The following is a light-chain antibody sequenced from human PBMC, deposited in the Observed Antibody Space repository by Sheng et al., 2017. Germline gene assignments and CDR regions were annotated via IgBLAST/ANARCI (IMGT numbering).Light chain of an antibody. V-gene: IGKV3-20*01. CDR2: GAS. J-gene: IGKJ1*01. Sequence: EIVLTQSPGTLSLSPGERAILSCRASQSVSNNYLAWYQQRPGQAPRLLIYGASYRATGIPDRFSGSGSGTDFRLAISRLEPEDFAVYYCHQYGNSLWTFGQGTKVEIK. CDR3: HQYGNSLWT. CDR1: QSVSNNY.